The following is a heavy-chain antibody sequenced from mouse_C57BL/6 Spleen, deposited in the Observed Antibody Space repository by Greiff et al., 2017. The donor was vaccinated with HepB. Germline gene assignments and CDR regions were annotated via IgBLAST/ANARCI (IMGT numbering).Heavy chain of an antibody. D-gene: IGHD1-1*01. Sequence: EVKLVESGGGLVKPGGSLKLSCAASGFTFSDYGMHWVRQAPEKGLEWVAYISSGSSTIYYADTVKGRFTIARDNAKNTLFLQMTSLRSEDTAMYYCASFTTVLDYWGQGTTLTVSS. V-gene: IGHV5-17*01. CDR3: ASFTTVLDY. CDR1: GFTFSDYG. J-gene: IGHJ2*01. CDR2: ISSGSSTI.